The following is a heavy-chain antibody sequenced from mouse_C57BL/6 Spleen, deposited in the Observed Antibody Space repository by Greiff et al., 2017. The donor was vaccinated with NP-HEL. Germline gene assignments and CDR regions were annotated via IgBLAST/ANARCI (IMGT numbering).Heavy chain of an antibody. CDR2: IYPGDGDT. CDR3: ARWRWFQYYYAMDY. V-gene: IGHV1-82*01. D-gene: IGHD2-3*01. J-gene: IGHJ4*01. CDR1: GYAFSSSW. Sequence: QVQLKESGPELVKPGASVKISCKASGYAFSSSWMNWVKQRPGKGLEWIGRIYPGDGDTKYNGKFKGKATLTADKSSSTAYMQLSSLTSEDSAVYFCARWRWFQYYYAMDYWGQGTSVTVSS.